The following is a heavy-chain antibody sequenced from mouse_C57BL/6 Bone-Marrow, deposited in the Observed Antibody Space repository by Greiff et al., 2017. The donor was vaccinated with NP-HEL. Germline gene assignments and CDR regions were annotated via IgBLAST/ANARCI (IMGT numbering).Heavy chain of an antibody. CDR1: GYTFTDYN. J-gene: IGHJ3*01. Sequence: VQLQQSGPELVKPGASVKIPCKASGYTFTDYNMDWVKQSHGKSLEWIGDINPNNGGTIYNQKFKGKATLTVDKSSSTAYMELRSLTSEDTAVYYCARRGSSYEVAWFAYWGQGTLVTVSA. V-gene: IGHV1-18*01. CDR2: INPNNGGT. D-gene: IGHD1-1*01. CDR3: ARRGSSYEVAWFAY.